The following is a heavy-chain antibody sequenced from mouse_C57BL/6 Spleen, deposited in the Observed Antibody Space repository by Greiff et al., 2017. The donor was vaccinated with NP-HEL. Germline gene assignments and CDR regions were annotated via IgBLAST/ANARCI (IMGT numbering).Heavy chain of an antibody. CDR2: ISYDGSN. Sequence: ESGPGLVKPSQSLSLTCSVTGYSITSGYYWNWIRQFPGNKLEWMGYISYDGSNNYNPSLKNRISITRDTSKNQFFLKLNSVTTEDTATYYCARDGTGNWYFDVWGTGTTVTVSS. D-gene: IGHD3-3*01. CDR3: ARDGTGNWYFDV. V-gene: IGHV3-6*01. CDR1: GYSITSGYY. J-gene: IGHJ1*03.